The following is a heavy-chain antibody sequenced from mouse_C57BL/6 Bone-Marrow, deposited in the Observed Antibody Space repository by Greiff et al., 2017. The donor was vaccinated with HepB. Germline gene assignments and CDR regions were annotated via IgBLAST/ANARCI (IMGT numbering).Heavy chain of an antibody. J-gene: IGHJ1*03. V-gene: IGHV1-63*01. CDR1: GYTFTNYW. CDR2: IYPGGGYT. D-gene: IGHD1-1*01. Sequence: VKLQQSGAELVRPGTSVKMSCKASGYTFTNYWIGWAKQRPGHGLEWIGDIYPGGGYTNYNEKFKGKATLTADKSSSTAYMQFSSLTSEDSAIYYCARVYGSRREYFDVWGTGTTVTVSS. CDR3: ARVYGSRREYFDV.